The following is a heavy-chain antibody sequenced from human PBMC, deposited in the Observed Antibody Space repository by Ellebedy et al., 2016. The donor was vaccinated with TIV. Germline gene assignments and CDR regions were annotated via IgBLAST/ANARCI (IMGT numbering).Heavy chain of an antibody. Sequence: MPGGSLRLSCTASGFTFSSYALNWVRQPPGKGLEWIGSVYHSGSPYYNPSFKSRVTLSADTSKNHFSLNLRTVTAADTAVYYCARIDPWQPIDDWGQGILVTVSS. J-gene: IGHJ4*02. CDR3: ARIDPWQPIDD. V-gene: IGHV4-39*02. CDR1: GFTFSSYA. D-gene: IGHD2-21*01. CDR2: VYHSGSP.